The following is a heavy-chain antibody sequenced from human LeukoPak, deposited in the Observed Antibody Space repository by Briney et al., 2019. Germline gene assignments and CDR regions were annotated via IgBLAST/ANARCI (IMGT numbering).Heavy chain of an antibody. Sequence: GGSLRLPCAASRFTFRNYAMNWVRQAPGKGLEWVSYISSSGSTIYYADSVKGRFPISRHNAKNSLYLQMNSLRAEDTAVYYCARALVGGAFDVWGQGTMVTVSS. D-gene: IGHD1-26*01. CDR3: ARALVGGAFDV. V-gene: IGHV3-48*03. CDR1: RFTFRNYA. J-gene: IGHJ3*01. CDR2: ISSSGSTI.